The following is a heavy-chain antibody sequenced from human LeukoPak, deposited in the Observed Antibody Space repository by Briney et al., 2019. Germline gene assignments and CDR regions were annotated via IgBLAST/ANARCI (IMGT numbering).Heavy chain of an antibody. CDR1: GFTFRDYG. V-gene: IGHV3-20*04. CDR2: INWNCGIT. J-gene: IGHJ4*02. CDR3: ARDQGGTGSWYEGEGY. Sequence: GGSLRLSCAASGFTFRDYGMSRVRQAPGKGLEWVSGINWNCGITGYVETVKGRFTISRDNAKNSLYLQMNSLRAEDTALSYCARDQGGTGSWYEGEGYWGQGTLVTVSS. D-gene: IGHD6-13*01.